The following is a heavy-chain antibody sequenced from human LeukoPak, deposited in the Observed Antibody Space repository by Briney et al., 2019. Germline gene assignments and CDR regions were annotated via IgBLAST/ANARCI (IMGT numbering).Heavy chain of an antibody. V-gene: IGHV4-39*01. CDR3: AGGSGEDAFDI. D-gene: IGHD6-19*01. Sequence: SETLSLTCTVSGGSNSSSSYYWGWIRQPPGKGLEWIGSIYYSGSTYYNPSLKSRVTISVDTSKNQFSLKLSSVTAADTAVYYCAGGSGEDAFDIWGQGTMVTVSS. CDR2: IYYSGST. CDR1: GGSNSSSSYY. J-gene: IGHJ3*02.